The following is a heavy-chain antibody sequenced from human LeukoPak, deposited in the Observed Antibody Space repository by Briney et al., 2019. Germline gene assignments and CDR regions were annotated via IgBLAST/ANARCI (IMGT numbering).Heavy chain of an antibody. V-gene: IGHV3-9*03. CDR1: GFTFDDYA. J-gene: IGHJ4*02. CDR3: AKSQSRYQLLVSGPLDY. D-gene: IGHD2-2*01. Sequence: GRSLRLSCAASGFTFDDYAMHWVRQAPGKGLEWVSGISWNSGSIGYADSVKGRFTISRDNAKNSLYLQMNSLRAEDMALYYCAKSQSRYQLLVSGPLDYWGQGTLVTVSS. CDR2: ISWNSGSI.